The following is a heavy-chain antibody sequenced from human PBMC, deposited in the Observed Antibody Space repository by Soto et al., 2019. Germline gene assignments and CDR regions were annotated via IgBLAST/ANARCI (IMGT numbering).Heavy chain of an antibody. CDR2: INPQTGGT. Sequence: ASVKVSCKASGYTFTSYAMHWVRRAPGQRLEWMGWINPQTGGTSYAQKFQGRVTLSRDTSINTAYLELSRLTFDDAAVYFCARERYQVISDGMDVWGQGTTVTVSS. CDR3: ARERYQVISDGMDV. CDR1: GYTFTSYA. J-gene: IGHJ6*02. V-gene: IGHV1-2*02. D-gene: IGHD2-2*01.